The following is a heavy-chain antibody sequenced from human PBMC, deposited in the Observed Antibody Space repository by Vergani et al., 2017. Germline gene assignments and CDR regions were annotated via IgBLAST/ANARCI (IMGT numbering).Heavy chain of an antibody. CDR3: AREVGAAAGTRIRAFDI. CDR2: INPNSGGT. Sequence: QVQLVQSGAEVKKPGASVKVSCKASGYTFTGYYMHWVRQAPGQGLEWMGWINPNSGGTNYAQKLQGRVTMTRDTSISTAYMGLSRLRSDDTGLYYCAREVGAAAGTRIRAFDIWGQGTMVTVSS. D-gene: IGHD6-13*01. CDR1: GYTFTGYY. J-gene: IGHJ3*02. V-gene: IGHV1-2*02.